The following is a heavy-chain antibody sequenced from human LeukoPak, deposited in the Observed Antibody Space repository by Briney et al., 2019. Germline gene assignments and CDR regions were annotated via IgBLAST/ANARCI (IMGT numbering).Heavy chain of an antibody. CDR1: GGSFSGYY. Sequence: SETLSLSCVVYGGSFSGYYWSWIRQPPGKGLEWIGEINHSGSTNYNPSLKSRVTISVDTSKNQFSLELSSVTAADAAVYYCARGWRYYGSGSYPYYYYYMDVWGKGTTVTVSS. V-gene: IGHV4-34*01. CDR3: ARGWRYYGSGSYPYYYYYMDV. CDR2: INHSGST. J-gene: IGHJ6*03. D-gene: IGHD3-10*01.